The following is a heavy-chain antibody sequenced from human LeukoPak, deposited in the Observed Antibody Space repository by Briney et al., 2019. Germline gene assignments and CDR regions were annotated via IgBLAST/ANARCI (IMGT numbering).Heavy chain of an antibody. V-gene: IGHV4-61*01. CDR1: GGSVSSGTYY. J-gene: IGHJ4*02. D-gene: IGHD2-2*02. CDR2: VYYNGNT. Sequence: SETLSLTCTVSGGSVSSGTYYWSWIRQPPGKGLEWIGYVYYNGNTNYNPSLKSRVTMSVDTSKNQFSLNLRSVNTADTAVYYCARGAVMTAIPTFGDWGQGTLVTVSS. CDR3: ARGAVMTAIPTFGD.